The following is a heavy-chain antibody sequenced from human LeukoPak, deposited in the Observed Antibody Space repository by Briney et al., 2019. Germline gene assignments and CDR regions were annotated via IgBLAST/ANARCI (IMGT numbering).Heavy chain of an antibody. CDR1: GYTFTSNY. CDR3: ARELRRGGKQLGDYFDY. V-gene: IGHV1-46*01. Sequence: ASVKVSCKASGYTFTSNYLHWVRQAPGQGPQWMGRINPSDGSTRYAQKFQRRVTMTRDTSTSTVYMELSSLRSEDTAVFFCARELRRGGKQLGDYFDYWGQGTLVTVSS. J-gene: IGHJ4*02. D-gene: IGHD1-1*01. CDR2: INPSDGST.